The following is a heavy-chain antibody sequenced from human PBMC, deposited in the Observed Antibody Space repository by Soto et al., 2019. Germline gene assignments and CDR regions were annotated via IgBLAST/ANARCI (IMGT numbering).Heavy chain of an antibody. V-gene: IGHV5-10-1*01. D-gene: IGHD2-15*01. CDR3: ARGVAEDYYYYGMDV. CDR1: GYSFTIYW. J-gene: IGHJ6*02. Sequence: GESLKISCNGSGYSFTIYWISWVRQMPGKDLEWMGRIDPSDSYTNYSPSFQGHVTISADKSISTAYLQWSSLKASDTAMYYCARGVAEDYYYYGMDVWGQGTTVTVSS. CDR2: IDPSDSYT.